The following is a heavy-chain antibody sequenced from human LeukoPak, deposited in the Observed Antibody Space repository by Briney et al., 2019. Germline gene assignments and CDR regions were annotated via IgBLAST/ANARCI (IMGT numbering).Heavy chain of an antibody. D-gene: IGHD3-22*01. CDR1: GFTFSTYS. CDR3: ARVSGTFDNSAYYY. CDR2: ISSSSSTI. Sequence: GGSLRLSCAASGFTFSTYSMNWVRQAPGKGLEWVSYISSSSSTIYYADSVRGRFIISRDIAENSLYLQMNSLRDEDTAVYYCARVSGTFDNSAYYYWGQGTLVTVSS. V-gene: IGHV3-48*02. J-gene: IGHJ4*02.